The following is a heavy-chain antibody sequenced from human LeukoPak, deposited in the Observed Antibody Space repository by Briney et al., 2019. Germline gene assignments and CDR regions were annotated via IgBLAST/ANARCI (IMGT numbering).Heavy chain of an antibody. J-gene: IGHJ5*02. CDR2: ISSSSSYI. CDR1: GFTFSSYS. CDR3: ARAAGRGYSCGYGWFDP. V-gene: IGHV3-21*01. D-gene: IGHD5-18*01. Sequence: GGSLRLSCAASGFTFSSYSMNWVRQAPGKGLEWVSSISSSSSYIYYADSVKGRFTISRDNAKNSLYLQMNSLRAEDTAVYYCARAAGRGYSCGYGWFDPWGQGTLVTVSS.